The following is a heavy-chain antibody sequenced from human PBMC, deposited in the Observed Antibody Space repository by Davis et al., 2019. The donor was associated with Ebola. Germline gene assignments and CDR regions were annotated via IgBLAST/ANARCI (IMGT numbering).Heavy chain of an antibody. CDR1: GFTFSSYS. V-gene: IGHV3-21*04. CDR3: ARDPAGY. Sequence: GESLKISCAASGFTFSSYSMNWVRQAPGKGLEWVSSISSSSSYIYYADSVKGRFTISRDNAKNSLYLQMNSLKTEDTAVYYCARDPAGYWGQGTLVTVSS. J-gene: IGHJ4*02. CDR2: ISSSSSYI.